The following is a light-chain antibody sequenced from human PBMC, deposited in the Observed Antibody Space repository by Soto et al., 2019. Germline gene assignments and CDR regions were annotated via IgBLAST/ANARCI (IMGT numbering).Light chain of an antibody. V-gene: IGKV1D-12*01. CDR1: QGIRSW. CDR3: QQANSFPIT. Sequence: DIQMTQSPSSVSASVGDRVTITCRASQGIRSWLAWYQQKPGKAPKLLIYDASSLQSVVPSRFSGSGSGTDFTLTISSLQPEDFATYYCQQANSFPITFGQGTRLEIK. CDR2: DAS. J-gene: IGKJ5*01.